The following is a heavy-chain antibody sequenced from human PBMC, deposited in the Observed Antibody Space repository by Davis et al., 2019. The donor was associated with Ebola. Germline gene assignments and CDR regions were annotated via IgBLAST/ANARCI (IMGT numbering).Heavy chain of an antibody. CDR3: ASGGTSHRYYGMNV. Sequence: AASVKVSCKASGGTFISQAISWVRQAPGQGLEWLGGITPIFGPANYAQKFQGRVTITADEYTSTAYMEVGSLRSEDTAVYYCASGGTSHRYYGMNVWGQGTTVTVSS. V-gene: IGHV1-69*13. CDR1: GGTFISQA. D-gene: IGHD3-16*01. CDR2: ITPIFGPA. J-gene: IGHJ6*02.